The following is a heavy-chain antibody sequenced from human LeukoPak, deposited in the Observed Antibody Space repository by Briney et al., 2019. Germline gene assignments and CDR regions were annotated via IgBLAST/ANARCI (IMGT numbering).Heavy chain of an antibody. V-gene: IGHV3-30*02. J-gene: IGHJ5*02. D-gene: IGHD3-10*01. CDR1: GFTFSYYG. Sequence: GGSLRLSCAASGFTFSYYGRHWVRQAPGKGLEWVAFIRYDGNDKFYAESVKGRFTISRDTSRNTLYLQMNSLRPEDTAVYYCAKDLMRDRWFGESWGQGTLVTVSS. CDR2: IRYDGNDK. CDR3: AKDLMRDRWFGES.